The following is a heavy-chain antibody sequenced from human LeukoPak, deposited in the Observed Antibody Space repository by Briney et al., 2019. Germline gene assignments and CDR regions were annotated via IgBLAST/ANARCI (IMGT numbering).Heavy chain of an antibody. V-gene: IGHV1-24*01. CDR3: ATYGYCSCTSCYTLGPYYYYYMDV. J-gene: IGHJ6*03. D-gene: IGHD2-2*02. CDR1: GYTLTELS. CDR2: FDPEDGET. Sequence: GASVKVSCKVSGYTLTELSMHWVRQAPGKGLEWMGGFDPEDGETIYAQKFQGRVTMTEDTSTDTAYMELSSLRSEDTAVYYCATYGYCSCTSCYTLGPYYYYYMDVWGKGTTVTVSS.